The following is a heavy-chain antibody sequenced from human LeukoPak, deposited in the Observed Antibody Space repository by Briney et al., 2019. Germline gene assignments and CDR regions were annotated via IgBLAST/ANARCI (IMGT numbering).Heavy chain of an antibody. CDR1: GGSFSGYY. CDR3: ARGGIAAAGTAHDAFDI. Sequence: SETLSLTCTVSGGSFSGYYWSWIRQPPGKGLEWIGEINHSGSTNYNPPLKSRVTISVDTSKNQFSLKLSSVTAADTAVYYCARGGIAAAGTAHDAFDIWGQGTMVTVSS. J-gene: IGHJ3*02. V-gene: IGHV4-34*01. D-gene: IGHD6-13*01. CDR2: INHSGST.